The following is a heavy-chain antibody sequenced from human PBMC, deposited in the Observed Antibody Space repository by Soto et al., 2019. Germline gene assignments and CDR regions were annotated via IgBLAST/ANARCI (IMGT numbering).Heavy chain of an antibody. CDR3: AWESSSWEGVFDY. CDR1: GGTFSSYT. CDR2: IIPILGIA. D-gene: IGHD6-13*01. J-gene: IGHJ4*02. Sequence: QVQLVQSGAEVKKPGSSVKVSCKASGGTFSSYTISWVRQAPGQGLEWMGRIIPILGIANYAQKFQGRVTITADKSTSTAYMELSSLRSEDTAVYYCAWESSSWEGVFDYSGQGTLVTVSS. V-gene: IGHV1-69*02.